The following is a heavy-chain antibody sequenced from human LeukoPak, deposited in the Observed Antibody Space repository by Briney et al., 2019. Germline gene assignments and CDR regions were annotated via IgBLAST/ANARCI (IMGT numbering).Heavy chain of an antibody. V-gene: IGHV3-21*01. D-gene: IGHD3-16*02. Sequence: GGSLRLSCAASGFTFSSYSMNWVRQAPGKGLEWVSSISSSSSSYIYYADSVEGRFTISRDNAKNSLYLQMNSLRDEDTAVYYCARDHYDYVWGSYRPMGGDFDYWGQGTLVTVSS. CDR2: ISSSSSSYI. J-gene: IGHJ4*02. CDR3: ARDHYDYVWGSYRPMGGDFDY. CDR1: GFTFSSYS.